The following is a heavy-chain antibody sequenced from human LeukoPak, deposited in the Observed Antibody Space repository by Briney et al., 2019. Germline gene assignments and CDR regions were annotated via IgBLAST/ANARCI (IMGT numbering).Heavy chain of an antibody. CDR1: GFTFSSYG. CDR3: AKAPYYYDSSGYYYDY. CDR2: ISYDGSNK. Sequence: GGSLRLSCAASGFTFSSYGMPWVRQAPGKGLEWVAVISYDGSNKYYADSVKGRFTISRDNSKNTLYLQMNSLRAEDTAVYYCAKAPYYYDSSGYYYDYWGQGTLVTVSS. D-gene: IGHD3-22*01. V-gene: IGHV3-30*18. J-gene: IGHJ4*02.